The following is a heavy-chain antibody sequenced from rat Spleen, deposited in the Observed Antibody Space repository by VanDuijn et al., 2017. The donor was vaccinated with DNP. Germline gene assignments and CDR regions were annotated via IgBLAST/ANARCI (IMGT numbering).Heavy chain of an antibody. CDR2: ISPSGGFT. CDR1: GFTFSNYD. Sequence: EVQLVESGGGLVQPGRSLKLSCAASGFTFSNYDMAWARQAPTKGLEWVASISPSGGFTYYHDSVKGRFSVSRDDAQGNLYLQMDSLRSEDTATYYCTRDEAALVAYWGQGTLVTVSS. V-gene: IGHV5-27*01. J-gene: IGHJ3*01. D-gene: IGHD1-2*01. CDR3: TRDEAALVAY.